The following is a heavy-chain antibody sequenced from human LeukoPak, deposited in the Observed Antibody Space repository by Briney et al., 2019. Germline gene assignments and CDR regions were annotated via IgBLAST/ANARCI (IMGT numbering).Heavy chain of an antibody. V-gene: IGHV3-30*18. Sequence: PGGSLRLSCAASGFTFSSYGMHWVRQAPGKGLEWVAVISYDGSNKYYADSVKGRFTISRDNSKNTLYLQMNSLRAEDTAVYYCAKGSFVITMVRGVISNGMDVWGQGTTVTVSS. D-gene: IGHD3-10*01. CDR1: GFTFSSYG. CDR3: AKGSFVITMVRGVISNGMDV. CDR2: ISYDGSNK. J-gene: IGHJ6*02.